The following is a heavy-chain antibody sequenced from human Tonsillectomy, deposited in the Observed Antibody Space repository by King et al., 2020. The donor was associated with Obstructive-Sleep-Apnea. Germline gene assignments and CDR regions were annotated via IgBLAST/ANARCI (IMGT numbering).Heavy chain of an antibody. J-gene: IGHJ4*02. CDR2: ISGSGGST. V-gene: IGHV3-23*04. D-gene: IGHD1-26*01. CDR3: ALLVGGSYYPPRY. Sequence: QLVQSGGGLVQPGGSLRLSCAASGFTFSSYAMSWVRQAPGKGLEWGSAISGSGGSTYYADSVKGRFTISRDNSKNTLYLQMNSLRAADTAVYYCALLVGGSYYPPRYWGQGTLVTVSS. CDR1: GFTFSSYA.